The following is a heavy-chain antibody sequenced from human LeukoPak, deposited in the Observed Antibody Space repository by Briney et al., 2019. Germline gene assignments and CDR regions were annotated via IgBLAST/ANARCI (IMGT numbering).Heavy chain of an antibody. CDR3: ARDQENYYDSSGSYYFDY. CDR1: GYTFTSYG. V-gene: IGHV1-18*01. D-gene: IGHD3-22*01. Sequence: ASVKVSCKASGYTFTSYGISWVRQAPGQGLEWMGWISAYNGNTNYAQKFQGRVTMTTDTSTSTAYMELRSLRSDDTAVYYCARDQENYYDSSGSYYFDYWGQGTLVTVSS. J-gene: IGHJ4*02. CDR2: ISAYNGNT.